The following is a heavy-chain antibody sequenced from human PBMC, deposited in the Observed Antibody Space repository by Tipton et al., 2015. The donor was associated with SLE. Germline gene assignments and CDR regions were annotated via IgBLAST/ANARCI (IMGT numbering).Heavy chain of an antibody. CDR2: IRYDGSQK. CDR1: GFIFSSYG. J-gene: IGHJ6*02. D-gene: IGHD4-17*01. Sequence: SLRLSCAASGFIFSSYGMHWVRQAPGKGLEWVALIRYDGSQKFYADSVKGRFTISRDNSKNMLFLQLSSLRAADTAVYYFATSTVTTDPAYYYGMDVWGQGTTVTVSS. V-gene: IGHV3-30*02. CDR3: ATSTVTTDPAYYYGMDV.